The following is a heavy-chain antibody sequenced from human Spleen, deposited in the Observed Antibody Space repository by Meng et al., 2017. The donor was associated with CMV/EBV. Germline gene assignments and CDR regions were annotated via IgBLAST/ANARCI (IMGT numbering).Heavy chain of an antibody. CDR3: TRDPLTGYTPYYFDY. D-gene: IGHD5-24*01. J-gene: IGHJ4*02. Sequence: GGSLRLSCAASGFTFSNYAVHWVRQSPGKGLEWVASVSPDGIHKFYADSLKGPIVISRDNSKNMLYLQMNSLTSEDTAIYYCTRDPLTGYTPYYFDYWGPGTLVTVSS. CDR2: VSPDGIHK. CDR1: GFTFSNYA. V-gene: IGHV3-30*09.